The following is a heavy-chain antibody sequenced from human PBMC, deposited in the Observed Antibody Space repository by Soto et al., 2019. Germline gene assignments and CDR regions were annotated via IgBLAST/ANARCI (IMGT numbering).Heavy chain of an antibody. J-gene: IGHJ4*02. V-gene: IGHV1-8*01. CDR3: ARRAETNGWNGFGADKYYFDF. Sequence: ASVKVSCKASGYTFTSYDIYWVRQATGQGLEWMGWMNPNTGNSGYAQKFQGRVTVTSDTSINTVYMELSSLRSEDTAVYYCARRAETNGWNGFGADKYYFDFWGQGTMVTVSS. CDR2: MNPNTGNS. CDR1: GYTFTSYD. D-gene: IGHD1-1*01.